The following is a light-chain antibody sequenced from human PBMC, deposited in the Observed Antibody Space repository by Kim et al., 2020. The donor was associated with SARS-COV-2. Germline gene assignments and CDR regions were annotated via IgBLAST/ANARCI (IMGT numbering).Light chain of an antibody. J-gene: IGLJ3*02. CDR3: SSYAGSNNWV. CDR2: EVS. Sequence: GQSVTISCTGTSSDVGGYNYVSWYQQRPGEAPNLMIYEVSRRPAGVPSRFSGSKSGNMASLTVSGLQAEDEADYHCSSYAGSNNWVFGGGTQLTVL. CDR1: SSDVGGYNY. V-gene: IGLV2-8*01.